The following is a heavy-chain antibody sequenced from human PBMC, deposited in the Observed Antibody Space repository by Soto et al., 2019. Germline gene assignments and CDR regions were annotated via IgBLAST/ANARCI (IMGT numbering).Heavy chain of an antibody. J-gene: IGHJ3*02. Sequence: SETLSLTCAFYVVSFSGYYWSWIRHPPGKWLEWIGEINHSGSTNYNPSLKSRVTISVDTSKNQFSLKLSSVTAADTAVYYCARGGYDYVWGSYRYKGAFDIWAQETMVTVSS. V-gene: IGHV4-34*01. CDR2: INHSGST. CDR1: VVSFSGYY. D-gene: IGHD3-16*02. CDR3: ARGGYDYVWGSYRYKGAFDI.